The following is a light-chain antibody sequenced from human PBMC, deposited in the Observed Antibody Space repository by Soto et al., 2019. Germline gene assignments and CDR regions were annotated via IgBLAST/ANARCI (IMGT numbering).Light chain of an antibody. CDR3: QQFYRYPFA. V-gene: IGKV1-9*01. J-gene: IGKJ3*01. CDR1: QGISNP. Sequence: DIQLTQSPSFLSASVGARVTITCRASQGISNPFAWYQQKPGKAPSLLIYHASTLQSGVPSRFSGSQSGTEVTLTSSSLKPEDFANNSCQQFYRYPFAVGPGTQVDVK. CDR2: HAS.